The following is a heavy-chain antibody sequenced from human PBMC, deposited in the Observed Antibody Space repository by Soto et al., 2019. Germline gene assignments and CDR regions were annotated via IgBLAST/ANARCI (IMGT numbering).Heavy chain of an antibody. CDR2: ISYDGSNK. D-gene: IGHD3-10*01. CDR3: AKDSGGKIMDV. J-gene: IGHJ6*02. Sequence: GGSLRLSCAASGFTFSSYGMHWVRQAPGKGLEWVAVISYDGSNKYYADSVKGRFTISRDNSKNTLYLQMNSLRAEDTAVYYCAKDSGGKIMDVWGQGSTVTVSS. V-gene: IGHV3-30*18. CDR1: GFTFSSYG.